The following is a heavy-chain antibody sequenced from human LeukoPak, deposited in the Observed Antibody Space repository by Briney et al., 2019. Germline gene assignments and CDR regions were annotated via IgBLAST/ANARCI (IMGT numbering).Heavy chain of an antibody. Sequence: SVKVSCKASGYTFTGYSMHWVRQAPGQGLEWMGRIIPILGIANYAQKFQGRVTITADKSTSTAYMELSSLRSEDTAVYYCARDDTVTVDYWGQGTLVTVSS. V-gene: IGHV1-69*04. CDR1: GYTFTGYS. D-gene: IGHD4-17*01. J-gene: IGHJ4*02. CDR3: ARDDTVTVDY. CDR2: IIPILGIA.